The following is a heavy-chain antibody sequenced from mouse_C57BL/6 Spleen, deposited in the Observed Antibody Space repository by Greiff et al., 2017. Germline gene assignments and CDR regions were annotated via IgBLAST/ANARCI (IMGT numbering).Heavy chain of an antibody. V-gene: IGHV3-6*01. CDR2: ISYDGSN. J-gene: IGHJ2*01. Sequence: ESGPGLVKPSQSLSLTCSVTGYSITSGYYWNWIRQFPGNKLEWMGYISYDGSNNYNPSLKNRISITRDTSKNQFFLKLNSVTTEDTATYYCARDRLRLRYFDYWGQGTTLTVSS. CDR3: ARDRLRLRYFDY. CDR1: GYSITSGYY. D-gene: IGHD3-2*02.